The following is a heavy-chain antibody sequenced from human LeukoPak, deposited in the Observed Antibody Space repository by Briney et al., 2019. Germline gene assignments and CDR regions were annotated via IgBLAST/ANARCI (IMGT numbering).Heavy chain of an antibody. CDR2: ISSSGDST. CDR1: GFTFNRYA. D-gene: IGHD6-25*01. Sequence: GGSLRLSCAASGFTFNRYAMAWVRQAPGKGLEWVSAISSSGDSTYYADSVKGRFTISRDNSKNTLYLEMSRLRADDTAVYFCAARPDSGLGPLDFWGQGTLVTVSS. V-gene: IGHV3-23*01. CDR3: AARPDSGLGPLDF. J-gene: IGHJ4*02.